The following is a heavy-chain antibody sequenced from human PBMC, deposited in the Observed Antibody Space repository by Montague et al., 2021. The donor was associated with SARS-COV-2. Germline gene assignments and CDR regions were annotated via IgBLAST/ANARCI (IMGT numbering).Heavy chain of an antibody. CDR1: GFTFSSYA. V-gene: IGHV3-30*04. J-gene: IGHJ4*02. CDR2: ISYDGSNK. D-gene: IGHD1-26*01. CDR3: ARPYSGSYYGYFDY. Sequence: SLRLSCAASGFTFSSYAMHWVRQAPGKGLEWVAVISYDGSNKYYADSVKGRFTISRDNSKNTLYLQMNSLRAEDTAVCYCARPYSGSYYGYFDYWGQGTLVTVSS.